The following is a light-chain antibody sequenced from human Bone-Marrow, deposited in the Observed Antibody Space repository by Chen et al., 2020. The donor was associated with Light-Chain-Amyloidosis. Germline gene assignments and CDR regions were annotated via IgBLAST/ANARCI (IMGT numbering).Light chain of an antibody. CDR3: GAWDISLSGRV. V-gene: IGLV1-51*01. CDR2: DSN. Sequence: QSALPQPPSLSAAPGQNVPISCSGSSSNIGNNYVSWYPPLPGTAPKLLIYDSNKIPSGIPDRFSGTQSRTSAALGITGLQTGDEADYYCGAWDISLSGRVFGGGTRLTVL. CDR1: SSNIGNNY. J-gene: IGLJ3*02.